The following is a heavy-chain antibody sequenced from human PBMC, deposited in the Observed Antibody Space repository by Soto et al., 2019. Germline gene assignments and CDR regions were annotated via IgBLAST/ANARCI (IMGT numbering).Heavy chain of an antibody. V-gene: IGHV4-59*02. Sequence: PSETLSLTCTVSGDSVNSYYWSWIRQPPGKGLEWIGYIHDSWGTKYSPSLNGRVGISLDTSNNLVSLKLTSVTAADTALYYCARAPGSSRFKLDYWGQGTLVTVSS. CDR2: IHDSWGT. CDR1: GDSVNSYY. CDR3: ARAPGSSRFKLDY. D-gene: IGHD2-2*01. J-gene: IGHJ4*02.